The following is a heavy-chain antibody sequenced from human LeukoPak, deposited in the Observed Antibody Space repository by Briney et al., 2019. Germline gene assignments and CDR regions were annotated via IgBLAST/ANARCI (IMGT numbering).Heavy chain of an antibody. V-gene: IGHV3-73*01. J-gene: IGHJ4*02. CDR1: GFTFSGSA. D-gene: IGHD5-24*01. Sequence: QSGGSLRLSCAASGFTFSGSAMHWVRQASGKGLEWVGRIRSKANTYATAYAASVKGRFSISRNDSKNTAYLQMNSLKAEDTAVYYCIQSRDGYNLVDYWGQGTLVTVSS. CDR3: IQSRDGYNLVDY. CDR2: IRSKANTYAT.